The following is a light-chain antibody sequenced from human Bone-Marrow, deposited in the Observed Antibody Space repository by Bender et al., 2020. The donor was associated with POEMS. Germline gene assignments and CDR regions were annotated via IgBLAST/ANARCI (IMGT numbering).Light chain of an antibody. CDR1: SSKFGSYP. CDR2: NNS. Sequence: QSVLTQPSSASGTPGQRFTISCSGSSSKFGSYPVNWYQQLPGAAPKLVIFNNSQRPSGVPDRFSGSNSGTSASLPISGLLSDDEADFYCATWDDSLNGLVFGGGTKLTVL. J-gene: IGLJ3*02. V-gene: IGLV1-44*01. CDR3: ATWDDSLNGLV.